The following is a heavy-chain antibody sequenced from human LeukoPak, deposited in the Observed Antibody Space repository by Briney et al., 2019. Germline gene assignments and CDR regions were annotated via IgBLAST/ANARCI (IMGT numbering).Heavy chain of an antibody. J-gene: IGHJ4*02. CDR1: GGSISSSSYY. Sequence: SETLSLTCTVSGGSISSSSYYWGWIRQPPRKGLEWIGSIYYSGSTYYNPSLKSRVTISVDTSKNQFSLKLSSVTAADTAVYYCATIPGYSSSWLIIWGQGTLVTVSS. V-gene: IGHV4-39*01. D-gene: IGHD6-13*01. CDR2: IYYSGST. CDR3: ATIPGYSSSWLII.